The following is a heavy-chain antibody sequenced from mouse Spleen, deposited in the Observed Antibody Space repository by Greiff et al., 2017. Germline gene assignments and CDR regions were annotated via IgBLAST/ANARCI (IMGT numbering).Heavy chain of an antibody. V-gene: IGHV1-69*01. J-gene: IGHJ2*01. CDR1: GFTFTSYW. D-gene: IGHD2-3*01. CDR2: IDPSDSYT. CDR3: ARYSIYDGYLFDY. Sequence: VQLQQPGAELVMPGASVKLSCKASGFTFTSYWMHWVKQRPGQGLEWIGEIDPSDSYTNYNQKFKGKATLTVDKSSSTAYMQLSSLTSEDSAVYYCARYSIYDGYLFDYWGQGTTLTVSS.